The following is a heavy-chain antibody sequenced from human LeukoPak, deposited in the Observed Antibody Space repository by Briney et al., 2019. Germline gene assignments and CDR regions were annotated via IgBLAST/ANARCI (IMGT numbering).Heavy chain of an antibody. D-gene: IGHD3-10*01. V-gene: IGHV3-30*18. Sequence: PGGSLRLSCAASGFTSSTYGIHWVRQAPGKGLEWVAVISSDGSKQYYADSVKGRFTISRDNSKNTLYLQMNSLRAEDAAVYYCAKPNYSGSGNFPFDYWGQGTQVTVSS. CDR2: ISSDGSKQ. CDR1: GFTSSTYG. J-gene: IGHJ4*02. CDR3: AKPNYSGSGNFPFDY.